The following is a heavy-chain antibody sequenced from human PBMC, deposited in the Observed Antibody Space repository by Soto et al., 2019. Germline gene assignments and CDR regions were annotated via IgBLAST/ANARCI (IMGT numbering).Heavy chain of an antibody. CDR3: ARLSSRMINAFDI. J-gene: IGHJ3*02. V-gene: IGHV4-30-4*01. CDR1: GGSISSGDYY. Sequence: QVQLQESGPGLVKPSQTLSLTCTVSGGSISSGDYYWSWIRQPPGKVLEWIGYIYYSGSTYYNPSHKSRVTISVDTSKNQFSLKLSSVTAADTAVYYCARLSSRMINAFDIWGQGTMVTVSS. CDR2: IYYSGST. D-gene: IGHD3-16*01.